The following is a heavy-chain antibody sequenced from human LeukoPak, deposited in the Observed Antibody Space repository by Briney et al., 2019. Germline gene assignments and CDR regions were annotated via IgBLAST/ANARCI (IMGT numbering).Heavy chain of an antibody. D-gene: IGHD1-26*01. V-gene: IGHV1-18*01. CDR2: ISGRSDDE. CDR1: GYTFTTYG. Sequence: ASVKVSCKASGYTFTTYGISWVRQAPGHGLEWMGYISGRSDDENYADNFQGRLTMTTDTSTNTAYMELGSLTSDDTAVYYCAREWDGRTDCFDPWGQGTLVTVSS. J-gene: IGHJ5*02. CDR3: AREWDGRTDCFDP.